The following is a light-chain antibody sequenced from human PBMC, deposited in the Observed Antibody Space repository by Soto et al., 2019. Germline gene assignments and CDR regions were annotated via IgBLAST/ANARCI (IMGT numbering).Light chain of an antibody. Sequence: EIVLTQSPATLSLSPGERATLSCRAGQSVSSYLAWYQHKPGQAPRLLIYDASNRATGIPARFSGSGSGTDFTLTISSLEPEDFAVYYCQQRTDWPPAVTFGQGTRLEIK. CDR3: QQRTDWPPAVT. V-gene: IGKV3-11*01. CDR1: QSVSSY. CDR2: DAS. J-gene: IGKJ5*01.